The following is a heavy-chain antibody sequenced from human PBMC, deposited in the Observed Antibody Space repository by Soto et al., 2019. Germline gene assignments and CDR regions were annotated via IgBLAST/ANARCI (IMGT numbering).Heavy chain of an antibody. D-gene: IGHD3-10*01. V-gene: IGHV4-59*01. CDR3: ARVYYYGSGRRYYYGMDV. J-gene: IGHJ6*02. CDR2: IYYSGST. CDR1: GGSISSYY. Sequence: QVQLQESGPGLVKPSETLSLTCTVSGGSISSYYWSWIRQPPGKGLEWIGYIYYSGSTNYNPSLKSRVTISGDTSKNQFSLKLSSVTAADTAVYYCARVYYYGSGRRYYYGMDVWGQGTTVTVSS.